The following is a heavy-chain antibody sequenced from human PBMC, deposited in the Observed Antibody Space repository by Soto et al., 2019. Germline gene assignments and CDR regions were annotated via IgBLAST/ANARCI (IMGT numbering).Heavy chain of an antibody. J-gene: IGHJ4*02. D-gene: IGHD5-12*01. CDR1: GGSISSYY. V-gene: IGHV4-59*01. CDR3: AGSRGYSGYDSNPGLDY. CDR2: IYYSGST. Sequence: SETLSLTCTVSGGSISSYYWSWIRQPPGKGLEWIGYIYYSGSTNYNPSLKSRVTISVDTSKNQFSLKLSSVTAADTAVYYCAGSRGYSGYDSNPGLDYWGQGTLVTVSS.